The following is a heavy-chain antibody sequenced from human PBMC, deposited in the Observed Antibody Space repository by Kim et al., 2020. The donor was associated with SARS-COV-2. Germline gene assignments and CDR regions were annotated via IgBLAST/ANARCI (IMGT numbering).Heavy chain of an antibody. CDR1: GFTFSSYA. V-gene: IGHV3-23*01. CDR2: ISGSGGST. J-gene: IGHJ4*02. D-gene: IGHD2-2*01. Sequence: GGSLRLSCAASGFTFSSYAMSWVRQAPGKGLEWVSGISGSGGSTYYADSVKGRFTISRDNSKNTLYLQMNSLRAEDTAVYYCAKSDAPGAAAPPGGNYYWGQGTLVTVSS. CDR3: AKSDAPGAAAPPGGNYY.